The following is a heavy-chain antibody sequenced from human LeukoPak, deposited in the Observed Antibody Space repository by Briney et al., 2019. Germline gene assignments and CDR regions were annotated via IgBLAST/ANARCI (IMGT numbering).Heavy chain of an antibody. V-gene: IGHV4-30-2*01. J-gene: IGHJ5*02. D-gene: IGHD4-11*01. Sequence: PSQTLSLTCTVSGGSISSGGYYWSWIRQLPGKGLEWIGYIYHSGSTYYNPSLKSRVTISVDRSKNQFSLKLTSVTAADTAVYYCARARSVSTSWFDPWGQGTLVTVSS. CDR2: IYHSGST. CDR1: GGSISSGGYY. CDR3: ARARSVSTSWFDP.